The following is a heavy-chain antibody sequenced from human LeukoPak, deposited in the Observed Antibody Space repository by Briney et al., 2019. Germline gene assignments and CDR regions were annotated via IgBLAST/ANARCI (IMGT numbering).Heavy chain of an antibody. CDR1: GYTFTSYG. CDR2: ISAYNGNT. J-gene: IGHJ6*02. CDR3: ARDRWYYYGSGSYSEGPRYYYGMDV. D-gene: IGHD3-10*01. Sequence: ASVKVSCKASGYTFTSYGISWVRQAPGQGLEWMGWISAYNGNTNYAQKLQGRVTMTTDTSTSTAYMELRSLRPDDTAVYYCARDRWYYYGSGSYSEGPRYYYGMDVWGQGTTVTVSS. V-gene: IGHV1-18*01.